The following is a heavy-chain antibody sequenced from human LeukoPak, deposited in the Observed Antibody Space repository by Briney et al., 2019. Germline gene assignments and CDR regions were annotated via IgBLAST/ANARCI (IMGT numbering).Heavy chain of an antibody. J-gene: IGHJ3*02. Sequence: GGTLRLSCAASGVTFSSHWMHWVRQAPGKGLEWVSCINNDGSITRNADSVRGGFTISKDNAKNTPHLQVYMLRAEATVFYYGARPIISCSSTSCFAFAFDIWGQGTMVTVSS. D-gene: IGHD2-2*01. CDR2: INNDGSIT. CDR3: ARPIISCSSTSCFAFAFDI. V-gene: IGHV3-74*01. CDR1: GVTFSSHW.